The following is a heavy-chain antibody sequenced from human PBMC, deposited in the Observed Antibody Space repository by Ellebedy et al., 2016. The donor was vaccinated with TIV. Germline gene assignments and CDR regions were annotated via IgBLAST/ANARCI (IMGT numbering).Heavy chain of an antibody. CDR1: GYTFTSYG. CDR2: ISAYNGNT. V-gene: IGHV1-18*01. D-gene: IGHD6-13*01. J-gene: IGHJ6*02. CDR3: ARDTPTPTGYSSSWREDYYYYGMDV. Sequence: ASVKVSCKASGYTFTSYGISWVRQAPGQGLEWMGWISAYNGNTNYAQKLQGRVTMTTDTSTSTAYMELRSLRSDDTAVYYCARDTPTPTGYSSSWREDYYYYGMDVWGQGTTVTVSS.